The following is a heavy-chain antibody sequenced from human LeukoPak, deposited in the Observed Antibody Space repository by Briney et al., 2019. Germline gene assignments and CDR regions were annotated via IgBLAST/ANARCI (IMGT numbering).Heavy chain of an antibody. D-gene: IGHD1-26*01. CDR3: ARTEGRNRGFRQSGSYFLNTHFDY. CDR1: GGSFSGSFSGYY. J-gene: IGHJ4*02. Sequence: SETLSLTCAVYGGSFSGSFSGYYWSWIRQSPGKGLEWIGEINRSGSTNYNPSLKSRVTISVDTSKNQFSLKLSSVTAADTAVYYCARTEGRNRGFRQSGSYFLNTHFDYWGQGTLVTVSS. V-gene: IGHV4-34*01. CDR2: INRSGST.